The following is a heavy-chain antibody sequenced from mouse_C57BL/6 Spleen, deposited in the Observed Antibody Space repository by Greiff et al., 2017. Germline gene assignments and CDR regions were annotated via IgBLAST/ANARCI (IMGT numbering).Heavy chain of an antibody. V-gene: IGHV1-69*01. Sequence: QVQLQQSGAELVMPGASVKLSCKASGYTFTSYWMHWVKQRPGQGLEWIGEIDPSDSYTNYNQKFKGKSTLTVDKSSSTAYMQLSSLTSGDSAVYCCASSGFADWGQGTLVTVSA. J-gene: IGHJ3*01. CDR2: IDPSDSYT. CDR3: ASSGFAD. CDR1: GYTFTSYW.